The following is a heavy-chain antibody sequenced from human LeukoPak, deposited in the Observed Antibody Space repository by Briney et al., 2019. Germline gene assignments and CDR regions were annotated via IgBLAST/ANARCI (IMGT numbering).Heavy chain of an antibody. D-gene: IGHD3-22*01. V-gene: IGHV1-2*02. CDR2: INPNSGGT. J-gene: IGHJ4*02. CDR3: GNAIEEGLDY. Sequence: GSVKLSCKASGYTFTSYYMHWVRQAPGQGLEWVGWINPNSGGTNYAQSLQGRFTMSRDTPNNSPYIELNRLRSDDTAVYYCGNAIEEGLDYWGEGDLVTLSP. CDR1: GYTFTSYY.